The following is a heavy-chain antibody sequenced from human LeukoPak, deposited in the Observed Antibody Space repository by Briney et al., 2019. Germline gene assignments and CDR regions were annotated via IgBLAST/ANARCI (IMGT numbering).Heavy chain of an antibody. CDR3: ARRLTQYDCFDP. J-gene: IGHJ5*02. Sequence: SQTLSLTCAISGDSVSINSVTWNWIRQSPSRGLEWLGRTYYRSTWYNDYAVSVRGRVTVNPDTSKNQFSLHLNSVTPEDTAVYYCARRLTQYDCFDPWGQGILVTVSS. V-gene: IGHV6-1*01. D-gene: IGHD2-2*01. CDR2: TYYRSTWYN. CDR1: GDSVSINSVT.